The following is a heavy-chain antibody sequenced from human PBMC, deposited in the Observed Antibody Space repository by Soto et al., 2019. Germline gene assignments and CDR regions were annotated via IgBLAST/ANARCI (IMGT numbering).Heavy chain of an antibody. CDR2: IVVDSNTA. V-gene: IGHV1-69*06. Sequence: QVVLLQSGAEVKEPGSSVRVSCQVSGSTFNNFAFSWVRQDPGHGPEWMGGIVVDSNTAEYSQRFQDRVTITADTSTDTLYMELGSLTFEDTAVYYCARAIKRWEVNYYFDFWGQGTLVTVSS. D-gene: IGHD1-26*01. CDR1: GSTFNNFA. CDR3: ARAIKRWEVNYYFDF. J-gene: IGHJ4*02.